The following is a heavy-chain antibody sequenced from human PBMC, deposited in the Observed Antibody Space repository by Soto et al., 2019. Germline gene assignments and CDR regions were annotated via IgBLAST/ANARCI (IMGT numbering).Heavy chain of an antibody. V-gene: IGHV1-18*01. D-gene: IGHD1-1*01. CDR2: ISAHNGNP. J-gene: IGHJ4*02. CDR1: GYGFTTYG. Sequence: QVHLVQSGAEVKKPGASVKVSCKGSGYGFTTYGITWVRQAPGQGLEWMAWISAHNGNPDYAQNLQGRGTVTRDTSTGTAYTELRSLRSDDTAVYYCARGRYGDYWGQGALVTVSS. CDR3: ARGRYGDY.